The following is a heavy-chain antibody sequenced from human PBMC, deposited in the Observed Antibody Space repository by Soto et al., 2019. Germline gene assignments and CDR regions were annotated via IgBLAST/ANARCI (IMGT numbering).Heavy chain of an antibody. J-gene: IGHJ6*02. Sequence: QVQLVQSGAEVKKPGSSVKVSCKASGGTFSSYAISWVRQAPGQGLEWMGGIIPIFGTANYAQKFQGRVTITGDKSTSTAYIELSSLRSEDTAVYYCARDNTAAGYYYYGMHVWGQGTTVTVSS. CDR2: IIPIFGTA. CDR1: GGTFSSYA. V-gene: IGHV1-69*06. CDR3: ARDNTAAGYYYYGMHV.